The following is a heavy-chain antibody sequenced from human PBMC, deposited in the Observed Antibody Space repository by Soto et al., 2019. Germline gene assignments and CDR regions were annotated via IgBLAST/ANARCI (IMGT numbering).Heavy chain of an antibody. CDR1: GYTFTGYD. D-gene: IGHD4-17*01. V-gene: IGHV1-8*01. Sequence: QVQLVQSGAEVKKPGASVKVSCKTSGYTFTGYDLNWVRQATGQGLEWMGWMNPNTGSTGYAQKFQGRVTMTRNTSTRTAYMELSSLRSEDTAMYFCARGKTTLTDLDYGGQGTLVTVSS. J-gene: IGHJ4*02. CDR2: MNPNTGST. CDR3: ARGKTTLTDLDY.